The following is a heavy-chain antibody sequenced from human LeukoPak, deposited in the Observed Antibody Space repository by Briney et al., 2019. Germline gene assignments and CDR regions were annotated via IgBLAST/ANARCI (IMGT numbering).Heavy chain of an antibody. V-gene: IGHV3-30*04. Sequence: GGSLRLSCAASGFTFSTYAMHWVRQAPGKGLEWVTVVSFDGNHKFYADSVKGRFTISRDNSKNTMYLQMNSLGAEDAGVYYCASQSRDSSSLLGDFWGQGTLVTVSS. CDR3: ASQSRDSSSLLGDF. D-gene: IGHD6-6*01. J-gene: IGHJ4*02. CDR1: GFTFSTYA. CDR2: VSFDGNHK.